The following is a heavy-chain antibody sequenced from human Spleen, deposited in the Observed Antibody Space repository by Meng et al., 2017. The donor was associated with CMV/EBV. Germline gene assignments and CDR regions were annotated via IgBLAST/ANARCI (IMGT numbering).Heavy chain of an antibody. J-gene: IGHJ3*02. D-gene: IGHD2-2*01. V-gene: IGHV3-30*04. Sequence: GGSLRLSCAASGFTFSSYAMHWVRQAPGKGLDWVTFISHDGSYKYYADSVKGRFTISRDNSKNTLYLQMNSLRAEDTAVYYCAKEALRSSTSTDAFDIWGQGTTVTVSS. CDR2: ISHDGSYK. CDR1: GFTFSSYA. CDR3: AKEALRSSTSTDAFDI.